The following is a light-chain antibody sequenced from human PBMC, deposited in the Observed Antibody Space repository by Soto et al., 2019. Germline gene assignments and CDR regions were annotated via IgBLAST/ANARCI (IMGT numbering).Light chain of an antibody. CDR2: EGS. J-gene: IGLJ2*01. Sequence: QSALTQPASVSGSPGQSITISCTGTSSDVGTYNLVSWYQQHPGTAPKLIIYEGSKRPSEVANRFSGSKSGNTASLTTSRLQEDDAADYCRSSYAGISTFVFGGGTKLTVL. CDR1: SSDVGTYNL. V-gene: IGLV2-23*03. CDR3: SSYAGISTFV.